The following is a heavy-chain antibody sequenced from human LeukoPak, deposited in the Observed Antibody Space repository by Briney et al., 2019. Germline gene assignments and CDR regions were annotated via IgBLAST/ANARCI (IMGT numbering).Heavy chain of an antibody. D-gene: IGHD5-18*01. J-gene: IGHJ4*02. CDR2: INPNSGGT. Sequence: ASVKVSCKASGYTFTGYYMHWVRQAPGQGLEWMGRINPNSGGTNYAQKFQGRVTMTRDTSISTAYMELSRLRSDDTAVYYWARDKAFGYSYGLYYFDYWGQGTLVTVSS. CDR3: ARDKAFGYSYGLYYFDY. V-gene: IGHV1-2*06. CDR1: GYTFTGYY.